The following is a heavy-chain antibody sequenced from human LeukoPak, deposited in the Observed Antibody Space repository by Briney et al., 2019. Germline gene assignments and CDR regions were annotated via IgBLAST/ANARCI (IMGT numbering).Heavy chain of an antibody. V-gene: IGHV1-69*13. Sequence: SVKVSCTASGGTFSSYAISWVRQAPGQGLEWMGGIIPIFGTANYAQKFQGRVTITADESTSTAYMELSSLRSEDTAVYYCAKAVAPGLNWFDPWGQGTLVTVSS. CDR2: IIPIFGTA. D-gene: IGHD6-19*01. CDR1: GGTFSSYA. J-gene: IGHJ5*02. CDR3: AKAVAPGLNWFDP.